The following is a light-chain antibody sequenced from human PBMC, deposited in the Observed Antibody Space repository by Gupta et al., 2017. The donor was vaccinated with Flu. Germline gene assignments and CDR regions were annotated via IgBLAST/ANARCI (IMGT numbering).Light chain of an antibody. CDR3: QQYNSWPS. CDR1: QSVTSN. CDR2: GAS. Sequence: EIVMTQSPGTLSVSPGERVTLSCRASQSVTSNLAWYQHKPGQAPRLLIYGASTRATDIPDRFSGSGSGTEFTLTSSSRQSEDFAVYYWQQYNSWPSFGQGTKVDIK. J-gene: IGKJ1*01. V-gene: IGKV3-15*01.